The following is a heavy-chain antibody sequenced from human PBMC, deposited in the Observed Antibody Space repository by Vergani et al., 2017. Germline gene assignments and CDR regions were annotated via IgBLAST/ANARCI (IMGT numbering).Heavy chain of an antibody. D-gene: IGHD5-24*01. J-gene: IGHJ5*01. V-gene: IGHV3-7*01. CDR1: GFNFQIYW. CDR3: VXGGLATIYNWFDP. CDR2: IKQDGSED. Sequence: EVLLVESGGDLVQPGGSLRLSCEASGFNFQIYWMGWVRQTAEKGLEWVANIKQDGSEDYYVDSVKGRFTITRDNAKKFIYLQMNSLRADDTAVYYCVXGGLATIYNWFDPWGQGTLVTVSS.